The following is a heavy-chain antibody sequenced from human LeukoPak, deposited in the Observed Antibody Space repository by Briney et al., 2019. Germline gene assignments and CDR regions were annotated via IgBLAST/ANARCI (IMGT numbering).Heavy chain of an antibody. CDR1: GFTFDDYG. J-gene: IGHJ4*02. D-gene: IGHD3-22*01. V-gene: IGHV3-20*04. Sequence: PGGSLRLSCAASGFTFDDYGMSWVRQAPGKGLEWVSGINWNGGSTGYADSVKGRFTISRDNAKNSLYLQMNSLRAEDTAVYYCARDGDYYDSSGLFDYWGQGTLVTVSS. CDR3: ARDGDYYDSSGLFDY. CDR2: INWNGGST.